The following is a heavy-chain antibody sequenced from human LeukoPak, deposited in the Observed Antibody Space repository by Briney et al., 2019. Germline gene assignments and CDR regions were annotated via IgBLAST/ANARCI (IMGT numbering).Heavy chain of an antibody. Sequence: GGSLRPSCAGSGFTFRFYAMTWVRLAPGKGLEWVSGISGDASVSRHADSVKGRFNISRDNSKNTLYLQLNGLRAEDTAIYYCAKAYSSSLYGDAFHIWGQGTMVTVSP. D-gene: IGHD6-13*01. CDR3: AKAYSSSLYGDAFHI. CDR2: ISGDASVS. CDR1: GFTFRFYA. V-gene: IGHV3-23*01. J-gene: IGHJ3*02.